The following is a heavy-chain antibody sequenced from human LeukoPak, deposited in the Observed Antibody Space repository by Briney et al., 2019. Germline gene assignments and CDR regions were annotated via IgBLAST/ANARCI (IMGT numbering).Heavy chain of an antibody. Sequence: GGSLRLSCAASGFTFSSYWMSWVRQAPGKGLEWVAVISYDGSNKYYADSVKGRFTISRDNSKNTLYLQMNSLRAEDTAVYYCARETRLSITMVRGVIDYWGQGTLVTVSS. D-gene: IGHD3-10*01. V-gene: IGHV3-30*03. J-gene: IGHJ4*02. CDR1: GFTFSSYW. CDR3: ARETRLSITMVRGVIDY. CDR2: ISYDGSNK.